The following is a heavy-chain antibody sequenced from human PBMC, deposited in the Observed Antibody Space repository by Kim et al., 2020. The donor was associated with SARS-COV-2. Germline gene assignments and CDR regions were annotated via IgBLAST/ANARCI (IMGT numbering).Heavy chain of an antibody. CDR3: AALRYFVSRFFDS. J-gene: IGHJ4*02. Sequence: SETLSLTCTVSGGSISSSSYYWGWIRQPPGKGLEYIGNMYYTGKTFYNPSLKSRLTMSVVTSKNQFSLNLSSVTAADTAVYYCAALRYFVSRFFDSWGQGTLVTVSS. D-gene: IGHD3-9*01. CDR2: MYYTGKT. CDR1: GGSISSSSYY. V-gene: IGHV4-39*01.